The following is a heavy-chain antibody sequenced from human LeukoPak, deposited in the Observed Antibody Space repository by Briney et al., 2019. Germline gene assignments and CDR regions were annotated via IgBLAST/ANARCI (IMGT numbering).Heavy chain of an antibody. CDR3: AREVSRYQLLWGFDY. CDR2: IKQDGSEK. V-gene: IGHV3-7*01. Sequence: GGSLRLSCAASGFTFSSYWMSWVRQAPGKGLEWVANIKQDGSEKYYVDSVKGRFTISRDNAKNSLYLQMNSLRAEDTAVYYCAREVSRYQLLWGFDYWGQGTLVTVSS. CDR1: GFTFSSYW. J-gene: IGHJ4*02. D-gene: IGHD2-2*01.